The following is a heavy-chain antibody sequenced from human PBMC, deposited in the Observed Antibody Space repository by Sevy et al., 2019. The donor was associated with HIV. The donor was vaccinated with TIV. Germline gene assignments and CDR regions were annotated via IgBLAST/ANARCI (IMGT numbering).Heavy chain of an antibody. J-gene: IGHJ4*02. CDR2: ISGLTNYI. D-gene: IGHD6-19*01. CDR3: ARRSSGWDYFDY. V-gene: IGHV3-11*06. Sequence: GGSLRLSCAASGFAFSDYYMNWIRQAPGKGLEWVSCISGLTNYINYADSVKGRFTISRDKAKNSVYLQMKSLRAEDTAVYYCARRSSGWDYFDYWGQGTPVTVSS. CDR1: GFAFSDYY.